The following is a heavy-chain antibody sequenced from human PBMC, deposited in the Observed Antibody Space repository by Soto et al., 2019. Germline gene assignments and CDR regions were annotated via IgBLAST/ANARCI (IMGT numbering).Heavy chain of an antibody. CDR3: ARPEVYCSGGSCYLDY. D-gene: IGHD2-15*01. CDR2: INAGNGNT. J-gene: IGHJ4*02. V-gene: IGHV1-3*01. Sequence: ASVKVSCKASGYTFTSYAIHWVRQAPGQRLEWMGWINAGNGNTKSSEKFQGRVTISRATSASTAYMELSSLRSEDTAVYYCARPEVYCSGGSCYLDYWGQGTLVTSPQ. CDR1: GYTFTSYA.